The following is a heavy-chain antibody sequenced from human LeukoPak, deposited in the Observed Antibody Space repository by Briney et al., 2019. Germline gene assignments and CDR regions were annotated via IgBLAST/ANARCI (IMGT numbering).Heavy chain of an antibody. V-gene: IGHV3-30*02. CDR3: ARVFRADGSGTYYYYYMDV. Sequence: GGSLRLSCAASGFSFNSYGMHWVRQAPGKGLEWVTFIRYDGSNKYYADSVKGRFTISRDNSKNTLYLQMNSLRAEDTAVYYCARVFRADGSGTYYYYYMDVWGKGTTVTVSS. CDR1: GFSFNSYG. J-gene: IGHJ6*03. CDR2: IRYDGSNK. D-gene: IGHD3-10*01.